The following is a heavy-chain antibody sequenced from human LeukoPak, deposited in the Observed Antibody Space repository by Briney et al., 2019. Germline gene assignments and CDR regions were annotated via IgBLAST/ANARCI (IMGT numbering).Heavy chain of an antibody. Sequence: ASVKVSCKASGFTFINNWMHWVRQAPGQGLEWMGWISAYNGNTNYAQKLQGRVTMTTDTSTSTAHMELRSLRSDDTAVYYCARVDYDNWSDPWGQGTLVTVSS. CDR1: GFTFINNW. J-gene: IGHJ5*02. V-gene: IGHV1-18*01. D-gene: IGHD4-17*01. CDR3: ARVDYDNWSDP. CDR2: ISAYNGNT.